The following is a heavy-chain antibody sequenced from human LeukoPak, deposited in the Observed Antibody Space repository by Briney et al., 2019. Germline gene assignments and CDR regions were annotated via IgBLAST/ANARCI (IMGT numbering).Heavy chain of an antibody. Sequence: GGSLRLSCAASGFTFSNAWMSWVRQAPGKGLEWVGRIKSETDGGTTDYAAPVKGRFTISRDDSKNTLYLQMNSLKTEDTAVYYCTTEGVGATYFDYWGQGTLVTVSS. CDR1: GFTFSNAW. D-gene: IGHD1-26*01. V-gene: IGHV3-15*01. J-gene: IGHJ4*02. CDR3: TTEGVGATYFDY. CDR2: IKSETDGGTT.